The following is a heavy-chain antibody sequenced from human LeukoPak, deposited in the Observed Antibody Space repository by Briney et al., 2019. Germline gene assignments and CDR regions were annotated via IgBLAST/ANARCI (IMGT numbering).Heavy chain of an antibody. CDR1: GYTFTGYY. D-gene: IGHD2-15*01. Sequence: ASVKVSCKASGYTFTGYYMHWVRQAPGQGLEWMGRISPNSGGTNYAQKFQGRVTMTRDTSISTAYMGLSRLRSDDTAVCYCARVAVANWFDPWGQGTLVTVSS. CDR2: ISPNSGGT. J-gene: IGHJ5*02. V-gene: IGHV1-2*06. CDR3: ARVAVANWFDP.